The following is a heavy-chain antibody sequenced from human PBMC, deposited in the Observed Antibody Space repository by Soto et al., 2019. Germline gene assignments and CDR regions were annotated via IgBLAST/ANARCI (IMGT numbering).Heavy chain of an antibody. CDR3: ARGLSYCSGGSCYTH. CDR2: IYSGGST. CDR1: GFTVSSHY. Sequence: EVQLVESGGGLIQPGGSLRLSCAASGFTVSSHYMSWVRQAPGKGLEWVSVIYSGGSTYYADSVKGRFTISRDNSKNTLYLQMNSLRAEDTAVYYCARGLSYCSGGSCYTHWGQGTLVTVSS. D-gene: IGHD2-15*01. J-gene: IGHJ4*02. V-gene: IGHV3-53*01.